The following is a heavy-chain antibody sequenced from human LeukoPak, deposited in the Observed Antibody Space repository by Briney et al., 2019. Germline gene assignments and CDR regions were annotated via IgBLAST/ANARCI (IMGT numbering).Heavy chain of an antibody. CDR3: ARDLKRGYSSGRYSWGTGSSNDY. CDR2: ISGYNGNT. D-gene: IGHD6-19*01. Sequence: ASVKVSCKASGYTFTSYGISWVRQAPGQGLEWMGWISGYNGNTNYAQKLQGRVTMTTDTSTSTAYMELRSLRSDDTAVYYCARDLKRGYSSGRYSWGTGSSNDYWGQGTLVTISS. V-gene: IGHV1-18*01. CDR1: GYTFTSYG. J-gene: IGHJ4*02.